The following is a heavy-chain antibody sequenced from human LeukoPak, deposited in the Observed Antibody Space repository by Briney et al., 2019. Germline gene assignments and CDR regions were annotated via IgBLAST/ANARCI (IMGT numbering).Heavy chain of an antibody. V-gene: IGHV7-4-1*02. CDR2: INTNRGNP. D-gene: IGHD1-1*01. CDR3: ARDYNSAAEY. CDR1: GYIFNRYA. J-gene: IGHJ4*02. Sequence: ASVKVSCKASGYIFNRYAMSWVRQAPGQGLEWMGRINTNRGNPTYAQGFTGRFVFSLDTSVSTAYLQISSLKAEDTAVYYCARDYNSAAEYWGQGTLVTVSS.